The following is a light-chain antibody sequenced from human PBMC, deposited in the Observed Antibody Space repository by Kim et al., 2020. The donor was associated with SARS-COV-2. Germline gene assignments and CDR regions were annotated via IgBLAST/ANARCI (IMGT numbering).Light chain of an antibody. V-gene: IGLV3-19*01. Sequence: ALGQTVRITCQGDSLRRYYASWYQQKSGQAPVLVIYGKNNRPSGIPDRVSGSSSENTASLPITGAQAEDEADYYCHSRDSSDNHLFGGGTQLTVL. J-gene: IGLJ3*02. CDR2: GKN. CDR1: SLRRYY. CDR3: HSRDSSDNHL.